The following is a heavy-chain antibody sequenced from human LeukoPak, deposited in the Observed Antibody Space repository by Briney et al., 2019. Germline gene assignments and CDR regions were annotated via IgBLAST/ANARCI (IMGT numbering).Heavy chain of an antibody. D-gene: IGHD6-19*01. J-gene: IGHJ4*02. CDR1: GYTFTGHY. CDR2: INPNSGGT. CDR3: GRGVGYSSGWYLNY. Sequence: ASVKVSCKASGYTFTGHYMHWVRQAPGQGLEWMGWINPNSGGTNYAQKFQGRVTMTRDTSISTAYMELSRLRSDDTAVYYCGRGVGYSSGWYLNYWGQGTLVTVSS. V-gene: IGHV1-2*02.